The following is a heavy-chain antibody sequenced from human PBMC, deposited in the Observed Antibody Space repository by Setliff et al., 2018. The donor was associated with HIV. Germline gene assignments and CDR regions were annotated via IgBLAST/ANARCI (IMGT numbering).Heavy chain of an antibody. V-gene: IGHV3-23*01. CDR2: ITSGGST. CDR3: AKGFRPVDTALVSGPTY. D-gene: IGHD5-18*01. J-gene: IGHJ4*02. CDR1: GFTFSSYA. Sequence: GASLKISCAASGFTFSSYAMSWVRQTPEKGLEWVSIITSGGSTYYADSARGRFIISRDNSQNTLYLQMNSLRADDTAIYYCAKGFRPVDTALVSGPTYWGQGIRVTV.